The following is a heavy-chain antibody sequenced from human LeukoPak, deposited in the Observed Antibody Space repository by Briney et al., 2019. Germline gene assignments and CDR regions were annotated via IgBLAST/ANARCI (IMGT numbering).Heavy chain of an antibody. V-gene: IGHV3-74*01. Sequence: GGSLRLSCAASRFTLSSYWMHWVRQAPGKGLVWVSRINTDGSSTNYADSVKGRFTISRDNAMNTLYLQMNSLRAEDTAVYYCAGGRDGYSNYYGMDVWGQGTTVTVSS. D-gene: IGHD5-24*01. CDR2: INTDGSST. J-gene: IGHJ6*02. CDR3: AGGRDGYSNYYGMDV. CDR1: RFTLSSYW.